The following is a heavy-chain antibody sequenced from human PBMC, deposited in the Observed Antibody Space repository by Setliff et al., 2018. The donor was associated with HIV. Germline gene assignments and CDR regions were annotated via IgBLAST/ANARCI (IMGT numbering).Heavy chain of an antibody. CDR3: VRHGGEIQLWSGRGNWFDP. CDR2: VNYSGTT. J-gene: IGHJ5*02. Sequence: GGSLSSPTYYWAWIRQPPGKALEWIGSVNYSGTTYYNPSLKSRVTMSVGMSKNYFFLRLTSVTAADTAVYHCVRHGGEIQLWSGRGNWFDPWGQGILVTVSS. CDR1: GGSLSSPTYY. V-gene: IGHV4-39*01. D-gene: IGHD5-18*01.